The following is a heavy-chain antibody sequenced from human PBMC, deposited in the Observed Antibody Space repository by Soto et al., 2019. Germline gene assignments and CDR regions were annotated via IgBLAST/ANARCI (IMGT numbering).Heavy chain of an antibody. Sequence: GGSLRLSCAASGFTFSAYNMNWVRQPPGKGLEWVSSITSSSSSIYYEDSLKGRFTISRDNAKNSLYLQMNSLRAEDTAVYYCASHYGDNGWFDPWGQGNLVTVSS. CDR3: ASHYGDNGWFDP. J-gene: IGHJ5*02. CDR1: GFTFSAYN. V-gene: IGHV3-21*06. D-gene: IGHD4-17*01. CDR2: ITSSSSSI.